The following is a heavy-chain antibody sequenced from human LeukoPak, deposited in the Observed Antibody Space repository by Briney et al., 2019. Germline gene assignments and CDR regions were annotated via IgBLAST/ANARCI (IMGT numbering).Heavy chain of an antibody. Sequence: GRSLGLSCAASGFTFSSYWMSWVRQAPGKGLEWVANMNQDGSEKYYVDSVKGRLTISRDNAENSLYLQMNSRRAEDTAVYYCARDDSGPDYWGQRTLVTVSS. CDR3: ARDDSGPDY. J-gene: IGHJ4*02. CDR2: MNQDGSEK. CDR1: GFTFSSYW. V-gene: IGHV3-7*01. D-gene: IGHD6-19*01.